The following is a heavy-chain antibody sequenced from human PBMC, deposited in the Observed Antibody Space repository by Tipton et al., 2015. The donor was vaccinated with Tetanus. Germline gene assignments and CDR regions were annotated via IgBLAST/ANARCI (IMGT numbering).Heavy chain of an antibody. CDR1: GFTFSSYV. V-gene: IGHV3-30*04. CDR3: ARAALYGSGSYSFDS. D-gene: IGHD3-10*01. J-gene: IGHJ4*02. CDR2: ISYDGSNK. Sequence: SLRLSCAASGFTFSSYVMHWVRQAPGKGLEWVAIISYDGSNKYYTDSVKGRFTISRDNSNNTLSLQMSSLRAEDSAIYYCARAALYGSGSYSFDSWGQGALVTVSS.